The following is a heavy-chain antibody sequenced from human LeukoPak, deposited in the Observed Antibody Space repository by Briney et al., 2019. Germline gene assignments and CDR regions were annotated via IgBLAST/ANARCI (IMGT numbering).Heavy chain of an antibody. CDR2: IIPILGIA. Sequence: ASVKVSCKASGGTFSSYAISWVRQAPGQGLEWMGRIIPILGIANYAQKFQGRVTITADESTSTAYMELSSLRSEDTAVYYCARHLKQLRVVDAFDIWGQGTMVTVSS. CDR3: ARHLKQLRVVDAFDI. V-gene: IGHV1-69*04. J-gene: IGHJ3*02. CDR1: GGTFSSYA. D-gene: IGHD2-15*01.